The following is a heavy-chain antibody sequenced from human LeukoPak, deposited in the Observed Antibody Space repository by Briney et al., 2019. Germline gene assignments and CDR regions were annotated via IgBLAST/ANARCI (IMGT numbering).Heavy chain of an antibody. J-gene: IGHJ4*02. Sequence: GGTLRLSCAASGFTFSSYGMHWVRQAPGKGLEWVAVISYDGSNKYYADSVKGRFTISRDNAKNSLYLQMNSLRAEDTAAYYCARSIAAAGSDYWGQGTLVTVSS. CDR3: ARSIAAAGSDY. CDR2: ISYDGSNK. D-gene: IGHD6-13*01. CDR1: GFTFSSYG. V-gene: IGHV3-30*03.